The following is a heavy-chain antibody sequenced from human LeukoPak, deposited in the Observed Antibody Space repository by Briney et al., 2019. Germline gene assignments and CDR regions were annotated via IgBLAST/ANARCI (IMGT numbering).Heavy chain of an antibody. CDR3: ARVPTEYSGYDYWFDP. J-gene: IGHJ5*02. V-gene: IGHV1-2*02. CDR1: GYTFTGYY. CDR2: INPNSGGT. D-gene: IGHD5-12*01. Sequence: ASVKVSCKASGYTFTGYYMHWVRQAPGQGLEWMGWINPNSGGTNYAQKFQGRVTMTRDTSISTAYMELSRLRSDDTAVYYCARVPTEYSGYDYWFDPWGQGTLVTVSS.